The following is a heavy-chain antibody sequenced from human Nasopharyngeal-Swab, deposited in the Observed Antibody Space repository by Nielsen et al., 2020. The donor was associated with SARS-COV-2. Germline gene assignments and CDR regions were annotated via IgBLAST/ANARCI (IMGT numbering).Heavy chain of an antibody. CDR1: GFTFRSYA. D-gene: IGHD6-13*01. J-gene: IGHJ6*02. CDR2: ISGSDHTT. CDR3: ASSPAAAGTVYYYYGMDV. Sequence: GESLKISCAASGFTFRSYAISWVRQAPGKGLEWVSVISGSDHTTYYADSVKGRFTISRDNAKNSLYLQMNSLRAEDTAVYYCASSPAAAGTVYYYYGMDVWGQETTVTVSS. V-gene: IGHV3-23*01.